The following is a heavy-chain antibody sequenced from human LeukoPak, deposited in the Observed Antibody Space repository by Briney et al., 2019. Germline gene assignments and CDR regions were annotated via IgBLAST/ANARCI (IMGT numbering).Heavy chain of an antibody. CDR2: IYYSGST. V-gene: IGHV4-59*01. CDR3: ARGVVSVTPTFDI. CDR1: GGSISSYY. D-gene: IGHD4-23*01. J-gene: IGHJ3*02. Sequence: SETLSLTCTVSGGSISSYYWSWIRQPSGKGLEWIGYIYYSGSTNYNPSLKSRVTISVDTSKNQFSLKLSSVTAADTAVYYCARGVVSVTPTFDIWGQGTMVTVSS.